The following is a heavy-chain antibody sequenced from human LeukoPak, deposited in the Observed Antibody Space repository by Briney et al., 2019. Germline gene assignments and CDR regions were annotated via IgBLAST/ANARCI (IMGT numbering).Heavy chain of an antibody. CDR2: IIPIFGTA. J-gene: IGHJ4*02. Sequence: EASVTVSCTASGGTFSSYAISWVRQAPGQGLEWMGGIIPIFGTANYAQKFQGRVTITADESTSTAYMELSSLRSEDTAVYYCARGYDSSGQPFDYWGQGTLVTVSS. V-gene: IGHV1-69*13. CDR1: GGTFSSYA. CDR3: ARGYDSSGQPFDY. D-gene: IGHD3-22*01.